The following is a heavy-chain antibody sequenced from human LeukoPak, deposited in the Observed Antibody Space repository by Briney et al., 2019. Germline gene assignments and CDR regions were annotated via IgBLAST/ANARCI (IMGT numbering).Heavy chain of an antibody. CDR3: GRGLLSSGWYSDY. CDR1: GYTFTSYD. CDR2: MNPNSGNT. V-gene: IGHV1-8*01. Sequence: ASVKVSCKASGYTFTSYDINWVRQATGQGLEWMGWMNPNSGNTGYAQKFQGRVTMTRNTSISTAYMELSSLITEDTAVYYCGRGLLSSGWYSDYWGQGTLVTVSS. J-gene: IGHJ4*02. D-gene: IGHD6-19*01.